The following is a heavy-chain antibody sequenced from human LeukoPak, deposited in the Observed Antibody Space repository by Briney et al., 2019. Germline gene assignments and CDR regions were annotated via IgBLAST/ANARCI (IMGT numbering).Heavy chain of an antibody. D-gene: IGHD1-20*01. CDR2: INHSGST. CDR3: ARGSKVTGYYYYYYMDV. J-gene: IGHJ6*03. Sequence: SETLSLTCAVYGGSFSDYYWSWIRQPPGTGLEWIGEINHSGSTNYNPSLKSRVTISVDTSKNQFSLKLSSVTAADTAVYYCARGSKVTGYYYYYYMDVWDKGTTVTVSS. CDR1: GGSFSDYY. V-gene: IGHV4-34*01.